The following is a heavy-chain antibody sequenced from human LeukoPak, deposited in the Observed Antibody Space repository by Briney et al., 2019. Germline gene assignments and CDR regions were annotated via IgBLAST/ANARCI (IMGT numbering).Heavy chain of an antibody. CDR2: IYHSGST. Sequence: SETLSLTCAVSGYSISSGYYWGWIRQPPGKGLEWIGSIYHSGSTYYNPSLKSRVTISVDTSKNQFSLKLSSVTAADTAVYYCASTIFGVVANFDYWGQGTLVTVSS. D-gene: IGHD3-3*01. J-gene: IGHJ4*02. CDR3: ASTIFGVVANFDY. V-gene: IGHV4-38-2*01. CDR1: GYSISSGYY.